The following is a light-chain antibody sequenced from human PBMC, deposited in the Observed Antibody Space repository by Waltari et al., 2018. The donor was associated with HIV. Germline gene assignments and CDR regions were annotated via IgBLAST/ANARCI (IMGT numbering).Light chain of an antibody. CDR3: GTWDSSLSAGV. CDR1: DSNMRGSF. CDR2: DNN. J-gene: IGLJ3*02. V-gene: IGLV1-51*01. Sequence: QSVLTQPPSASGTPGQRVTISCSGSDSNMRGSFVSWYQQLHGTAPKLLIYDNNKRPSGIPDRFSGSKSGPSATLGITGLQTGDEADYYCGTWDSSLSAGVFGGGTKLTVL.